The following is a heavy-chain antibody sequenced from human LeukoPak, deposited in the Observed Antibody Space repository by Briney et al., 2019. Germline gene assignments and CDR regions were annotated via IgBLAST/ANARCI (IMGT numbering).Heavy chain of an antibody. CDR3: ARAHLYYYYYMDV. V-gene: IGHV4-61*02. CDR2: IYTSGST. Sequence: SQTLSLTCTVSGGSISSGSYYWSWIRQPAGKGLEWIGRIYTSGSTNYNPSLKSRVTISVDTSKNQFSLKLSSVTAADTAVYYCARAHLYYYYYMDVWGKGTTVTVSS. J-gene: IGHJ6*03. CDR1: GGSISSGSYY.